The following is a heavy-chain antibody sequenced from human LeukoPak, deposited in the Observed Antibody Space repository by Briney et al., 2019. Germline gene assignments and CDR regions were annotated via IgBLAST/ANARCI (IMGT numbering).Heavy chain of an antibody. Sequence: GRSLRLSCAASGFTFDDYAMHWVRQAPGKGLEWVSGISWNSGSIGYADSVKGRFTISRDNAKNSLYLQMNSLRAEDTALYYCAKEVSTYYYDSSGYLQGPFDYWGQGTLVTVSS. CDR1: GFTFDDYA. J-gene: IGHJ4*02. CDR3: AKEVSTYYYDSSGYLQGPFDY. CDR2: ISWNSGSI. D-gene: IGHD3-22*01. V-gene: IGHV3-9*01.